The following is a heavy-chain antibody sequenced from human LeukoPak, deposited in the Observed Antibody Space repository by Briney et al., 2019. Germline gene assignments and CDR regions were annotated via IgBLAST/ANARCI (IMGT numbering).Heavy chain of an antibody. CDR2: INPSGGST. CDR1: GYTFTSHY. CDR3: ARTVAGTDSRDAFDI. D-gene: IGHD6-19*01. J-gene: IGHJ3*02. Sequence: ASVKVSCKASGYTFTSHYMHWVRQAPGQGLEWMGIINPSGGSTSYAQKFQGRVTMTRDTSTSTVYMELSSLRSDDTAVYYCARTVAGTDSRDAFDIWGQGTMVTVSS. V-gene: IGHV1-46*01.